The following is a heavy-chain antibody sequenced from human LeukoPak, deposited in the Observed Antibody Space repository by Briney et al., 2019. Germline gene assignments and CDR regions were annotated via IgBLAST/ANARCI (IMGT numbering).Heavy chain of an antibody. J-gene: IGHJ4*02. CDR2: IKNNGGGT. CDR3: ARVQSTVRGIQGPFDL. D-gene: IGHD3-10*01. V-gene: IGHV3-64*01. CDR1: GFTLSTYA. Sequence: PGGSLRLSCAASGFTLSTYAMHWVRQAPGKGLEYVSAIKNNGGGTYYASSVQGRFTVSRDNSRSTLYLQMDSLRPDDMAIYYCARVQSTVRGIQGPFDLWGQGTLVTVS.